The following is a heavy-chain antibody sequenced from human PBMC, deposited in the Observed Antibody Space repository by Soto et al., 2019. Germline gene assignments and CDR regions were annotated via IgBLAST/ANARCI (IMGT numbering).Heavy chain of an antibody. D-gene: IGHD2-2*01. V-gene: IGHV1-3*01. CDR2: INAGNGNT. CDR3: ARDVRYCSSTSCYAFFNY. Sequence: ASVKVSCKASGYTFTSYAMHWVRQAPGQGLEWMGWINAGNGNTKYSQKFQGRVTISRDRSASTAYMVLSSLRSEDTAVYYCARDVRYCSSTSCYAFFNYWGQGTLVTVSS. J-gene: IGHJ4*02. CDR1: GYTFTSYA.